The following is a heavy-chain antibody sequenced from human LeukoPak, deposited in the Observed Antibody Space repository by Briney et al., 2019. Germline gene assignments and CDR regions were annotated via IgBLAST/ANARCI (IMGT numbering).Heavy chain of an antibody. Sequence: PGRSLRLSCAASGFTFDDYAMHWVRQAPGKGLEWVSGISWNSGSIDYADSVKGRFTISRDNSRNTLSLQMSSLRVEDTALYYCTKDLRYYYADNHSETDEHDYWGQGTLVTVSS. V-gene: IGHV3-9*01. CDR1: GFTFDDYA. J-gene: IGHJ4*02. D-gene: IGHD4-23*01. CDR2: ISWNSGSI. CDR3: TKDLRYYYADNHSETDEHDY.